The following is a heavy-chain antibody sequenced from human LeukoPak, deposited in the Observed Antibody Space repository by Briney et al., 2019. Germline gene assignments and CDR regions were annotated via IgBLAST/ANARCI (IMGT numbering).Heavy chain of an antibody. CDR2: INHSGST. V-gene: IGHV4-34*01. J-gene: IGHJ4*01. CDR3: AISFRYSSGWYKEDY. CDR1: GGSFSGYY. Sequence: SETLSLTCAVYGGSFSGYYWSWIRQPPGKGLEWIGEINHSGSTNYNPSLKSRVTISVDTSKNQFSLKLSSVTAADTAVYYCAISFRYSSGWYKEDYLGQGTLVTVSS. D-gene: IGHD6-19*01.